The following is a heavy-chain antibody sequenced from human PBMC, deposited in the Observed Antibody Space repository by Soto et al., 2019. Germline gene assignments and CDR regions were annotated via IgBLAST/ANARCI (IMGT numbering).Heavy chain of an antibody. V-gene: IGHV4-61*08. Sequence: SETLSLTCTVSGGSISSGGYYWSWIRQHPGKGLEWIGYIYYSGSPNYNPSLKSRVTISVDTSKNQFSLKLSSVTAADTAVYYCARRYCISSDCFGGYGMDVWGQGTTVTVSS. CDR2: IYYSGSP. D-gene: IGHD2-2*01. CDR3: ARRYCISSDCFGGYGMDV. J-gene: IGHJ6*02. CDR1: GGSISSGGYY.